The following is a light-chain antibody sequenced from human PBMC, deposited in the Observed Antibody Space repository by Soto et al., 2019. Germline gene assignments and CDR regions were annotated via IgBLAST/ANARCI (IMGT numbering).Light chain of an antibody. Sequence: DIQMTQSPSTLSASVGDRVTITCRASQSIRSWLAWYQQKPGEAPNLLIYGASTLESAVPSRFSGSGSGTEFTLTISSLQPDDFATYYCQQYNDYPRTFGRGTKVEIK. V-gene: IGKV1-5*03. CDR1: QSIRSW. J-gene: IGKJ1*01. CDR2: GAS. CDR3: QQYNDYPRT.